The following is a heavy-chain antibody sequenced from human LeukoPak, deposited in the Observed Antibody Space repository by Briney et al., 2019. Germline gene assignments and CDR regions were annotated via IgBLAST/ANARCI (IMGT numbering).Heavy chain of an antibody. CDR2: INHSGST. Sequence: SETLSLTCAVYGGSFSGYYWSWIRQPPGKGLEWIGEINHSGSTNYNPSLKSRVTISVDTSKNQFPLKLSSVTAADTAVYYCAKRPDAFDIWGQGTMVTVSS. CDR3: AKRPDAFDI. V-gene: IGHV4-34*01. CDR1: GGSFSGYY. J-gene: IGHJ3*02.